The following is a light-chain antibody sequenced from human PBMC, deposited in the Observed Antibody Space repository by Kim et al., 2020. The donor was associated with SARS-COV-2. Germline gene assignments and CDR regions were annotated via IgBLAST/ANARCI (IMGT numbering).Light chain of an antibody. CDR3: QQYYNWPPVT. J-gene: IGKJ4*01. Sequence: SPGERVTLSCRACQSISNKLAWYQQKPGQAPRLLIYGASTRATGIPARFSGSGSGTEFTLDISSLQSEDFAVYYCQQYYNWPPVTFGGGTKVDIK. CDR2: GAS. V-gene: IGKV3-15*01. CDR1: QSISNK.